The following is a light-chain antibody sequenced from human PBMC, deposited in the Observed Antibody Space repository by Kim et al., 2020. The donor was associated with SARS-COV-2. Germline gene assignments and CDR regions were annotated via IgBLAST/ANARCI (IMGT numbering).Light chain of an antibody. CDR3: SSHAAISNFV. CDR2: EVS. V-gene: IGLV2-8*01. Sequence: QSALTQPPSASGYPGQSVTISCTGTSSDVAGYNCVSWYQQHPGKAPKLMIYEVSKRPSGVPDRFSGSKSGNTASLTGSGLQAEDEADYHCSSHAAISNFVFGIGTKVTVL. CDR1: SSDVAGYNC. J-gene: IGLJ1*01.